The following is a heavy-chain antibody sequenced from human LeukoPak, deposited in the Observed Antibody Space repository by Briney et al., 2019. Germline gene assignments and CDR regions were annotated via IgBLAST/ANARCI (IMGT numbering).Heavy chain of an antibody. CDR2: INPYSGGT. CDR1: GYTFTGYY. D-gene: IGHD3-22*01. V-gene: IGHV1-2*02. Sequence: ASVKVSCKASGYTFTGYYMHWVRQAPGQGLEWMGWINPYSGGTIYAQKFQGRVTMTRDTSISTAYMELSRLRSDDTAVYYCARDLGQYYDTSDNWFDPWGQGTLVTVSS. J-gene: IGHJ5*02. CDR3: ARDLGQYYDTSDNWFDP.